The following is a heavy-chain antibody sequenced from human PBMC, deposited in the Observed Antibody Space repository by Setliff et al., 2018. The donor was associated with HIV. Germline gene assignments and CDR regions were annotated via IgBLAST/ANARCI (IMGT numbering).Heavy chain of an antibody. V-gene: IGHV4-31*03. Sequence: SETLSLTCTVSGGSINSGDYYWSWIRQYPGQGLEWIGYVYYTGSTFYNPSLKSRVTISLDSSNNQFSLKLSSVTAADTAVYYCARYYYDSSGYINWFDPWGRGTVVTVSS. CDR3: ARYYYDSSGYINWFDP. CDR1: GGSINSGDYY. CDR2: VYYTGST. J-gene: IGHJ5*02. D-gene: IGHD3-22*01.